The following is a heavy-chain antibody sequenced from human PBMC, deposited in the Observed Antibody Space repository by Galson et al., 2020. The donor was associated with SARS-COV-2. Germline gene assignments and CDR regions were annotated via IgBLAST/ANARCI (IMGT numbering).Heavy chain of an antibody. CDR3: ARNPTTVTPFDS. Sequence: SETLSLTCAVSGSSTSSAYYWGWVRQPPGKRLELIGYIYHTARNFYSPSLKSRVTLSVDTSKNQFSLKLKSVTAADSAVYYCARNPTTVTPFDSWGQGTLVTVSS. CDR1: GSSTSSAYY. D-gene: IGHD4-17*01. J-gene: IGHJ4*02. CDR2: IYHTARN. V-gene: IGHV4-38-2*01.